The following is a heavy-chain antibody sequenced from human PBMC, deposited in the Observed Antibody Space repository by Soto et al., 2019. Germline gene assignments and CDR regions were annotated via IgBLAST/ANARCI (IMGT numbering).Heavy chain of an antibody. CDR3: ARIRRIAVGKYFQH. J-gene: IGHJ1*01. CDR1: GYTFTSYD. D-gene: IGHD6-19*01. CDR2: MNPNSGNT. V-gene: IGHV1-8*01. Sequence: ASVKVSYKASGYTFTSYDINWVRQATGQGLEWMGWMNPNSGNTGYAQKFQGRVTMTRNTSISTAYMELSSLRSEDTAVYYCARIRRIAVGKYFQHWGQGTLVTVSS.